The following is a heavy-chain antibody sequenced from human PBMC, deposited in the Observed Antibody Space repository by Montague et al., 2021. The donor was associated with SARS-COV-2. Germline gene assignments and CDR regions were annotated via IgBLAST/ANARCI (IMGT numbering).Heavy chain of an antibody. V-gene: IGHV6-1*01. J-gene: IGHJ4*02. CDR1: GDSVSSDSAA. CDR3: ARGGSWLYYFDC. CDR2: TYYRSKWYN. D-gene: IGHD6-13*01. Sequence: CAISGDSVSSDSAAWNWIRQSPSRGLEWLGRTYYRSKWYNDYAVSVESRITINPDTSKNQFSLQLNSVTPEDTAVYYCARGGSWLYYFDCWGQGTLVTVSS.